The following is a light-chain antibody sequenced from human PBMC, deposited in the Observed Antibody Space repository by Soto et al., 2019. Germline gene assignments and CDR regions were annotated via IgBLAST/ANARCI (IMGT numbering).Light chain of an antibody. CDR1: QDISGW. CDR2: AAS. J-gene: IGKJ5*01. V-gene: IGKV1-12*01. Sequence: DIQMTQSPLSLSASVGDRVTITCRASQDISGWLAWFQQKPGKAPKLLIYAASSLQSGVPSRFSGSESGTDFTLIITSLQPEDSATYYCQQSYSTPISFGQVRRLEIK. CDR3: QQSYSTPIS.